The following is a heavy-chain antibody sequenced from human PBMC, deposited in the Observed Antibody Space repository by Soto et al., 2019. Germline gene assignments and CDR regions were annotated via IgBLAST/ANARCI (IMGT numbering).Heavy chain of an antibody. V-gene: IGHV3-21*01. Sequence: GGSLRLSCAASGFTFSSYSMNWVCQAPGKGMEWVSSISSSSSYIYYADSVKGRFTISRDNAKNSLYLQMNSLRAEDTAVYYCAIDYSSMGGMDGWGQGTTVTVSS. D-gene: IGHD6-13*01. CDR3: AIDYSSMGGMDG. J-gene: IGHJ6*02. CDR2: ISSSSSYI. CDR1: GFTFSSYS.